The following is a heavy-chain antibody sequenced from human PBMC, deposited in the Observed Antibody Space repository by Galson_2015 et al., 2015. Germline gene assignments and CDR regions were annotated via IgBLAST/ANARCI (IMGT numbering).Heavy chain of an antibody. Sequence: ETLSLTCVVSGGSISSGNWWPWVRPSPGKGLEWLGEIFHTGSTMYSPSLRSRVAISMDKSHNHFSRTLRSVPAADTPVYYCARESDTKFGDVKIRGVALDICGQGTMVIVS. V-gene: IGHV4-4*02. CDR2: IFHTGST. J-gene: IGHJ3*02. CDR1: GGSISSGNW. D-gene: IGHD2-21*02. CDR3: ARESDTKFGDVKIRGVALDI.